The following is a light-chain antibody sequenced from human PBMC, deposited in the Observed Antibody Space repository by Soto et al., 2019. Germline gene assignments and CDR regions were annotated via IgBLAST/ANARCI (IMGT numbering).Light chain of an antibody. CDR1: QSVSSN. Sequence: ETVMTQSPSTLSLSPLEVATLSCSASQSVSSNLAWYQQRPGQAPRLLIYGASIRATGIPARFSGSGSGTEFTLTISSLQSEDFAVYYCQQYNNWPLTFGGGTKVDIK. CDR2: GAS. CDR3: QQYNNWPLT. V-gene: IGKV3-15*01. J-gene: IGKJ4*01.